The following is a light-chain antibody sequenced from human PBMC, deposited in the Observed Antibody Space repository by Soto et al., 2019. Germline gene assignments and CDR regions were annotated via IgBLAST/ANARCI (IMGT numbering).Light chain of an antibody. Sequence: EIVLTQSPGTLSLSPGERATLSCRASQSVSSSSLAWYQQKRGQAPRLLIHDASSRATGIPDRFSGSGSGTDFTLTISRLEPEDFAVYYCQQYAGSPRTFGQGTKVDTK. CDR3: QQYAGSPRT. CDR1: QSVSSSS. J-gene: IGKJ1*01. CDR2: DAS. V-gene: IGKV3-20*01.